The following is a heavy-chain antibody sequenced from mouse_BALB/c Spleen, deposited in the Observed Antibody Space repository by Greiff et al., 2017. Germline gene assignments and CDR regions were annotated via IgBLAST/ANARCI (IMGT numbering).Heavy chain of an antibody. D-gene: IGHD2-1*01. CDR1: GYTFTSYW. CDR3: TRNGNSRVDY. V-gene: IGHV1-69*02. CDR2: IYPSDSYT. Sequence: QVQLQQPGAELVRPGASVKLSCKASGYTFTSYWINWVKQRPGQGLEWIGNIYPSDSYTNYNQKFKDKATLTVDKSSSTAYMQLSTPTSEDSAVYYCTRNGNSRVDYWGQGTTLTVSS. J-gene: IGHJ2*01.